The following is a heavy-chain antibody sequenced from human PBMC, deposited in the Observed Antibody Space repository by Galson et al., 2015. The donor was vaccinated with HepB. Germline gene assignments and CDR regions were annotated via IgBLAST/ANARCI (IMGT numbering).Heavy chain of an antibody. CDR2: ISAYNGNT. CDR3: AREGYCSGGSCYSAYYYGMDV. CDR1: GYTFTSYG. V-gene: IGHV1-18*04. Sequence: SVKVSCKASGYTFTSYGISWVRQAPGQGLEWMGWISAYNGNTNYAQKLQGRVTMTTDTSTSTAYMELRSLRSDDTAVYYCAREGYCSGGSCYSAYYYGMDVWGQGTTVTVSS. J-gene: IGHJ6*02. D-gene: IGHD2-15*01.